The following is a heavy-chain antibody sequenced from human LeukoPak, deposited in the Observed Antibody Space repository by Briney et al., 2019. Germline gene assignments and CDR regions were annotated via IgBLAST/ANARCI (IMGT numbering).Heavy chain of an antibody. Sequence: GGSLRLSCAASGFTFSTYSMNWVRQAPGKGLEWVSSISGSNSNIYYADSVRGRFTMSRDNAKNSLYLQMNSLRAEDTAVHYCARDPAYYYGPSFDYWGQGTLVTVSS. CDR1: GFTFSTYS. CDR2: ISGSNSNI. CDR3: ARDPAYYYGPSFDY. D-gene: IGHD3-10*01. V-gene: IGHV3-48*01. J-gene: IGHJ4*02.